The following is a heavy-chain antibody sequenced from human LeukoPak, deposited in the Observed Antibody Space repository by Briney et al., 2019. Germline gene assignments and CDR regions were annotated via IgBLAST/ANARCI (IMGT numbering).Heavy chain of an antibody. V-gene: IGHV3-30*18. D-gene: IGHD6-19*01. Sequence: GGSLRLSCAASGFTFSSYGMHWVRQAPGKGLEWVAVISYDGSNKYYADSVKGRSTISRDNSKNTLYLQMNSLRAEDTAVYYCAKASGQWLGPTGLGYWGQGTLVTVSS. J-gene: IGHJ4*02. CDR3: AKASGQWLGPTGLGY. CDR1: GFTFSSYG. CDR2: ISYDGSNK.